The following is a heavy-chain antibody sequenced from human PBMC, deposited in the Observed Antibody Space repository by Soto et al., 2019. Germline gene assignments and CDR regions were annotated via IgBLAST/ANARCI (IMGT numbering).Heavy chain of an antibody. CDR1: GGSISSSGYY. J-gene: IGHJ4*02. CDR2: IYYSGST. V-gene: IGHV4-39*01. CDR3: ARLRGYCSGGSCYRAGYFDY. Sequence: SETLSLTCTVSGGSISSSGYYWGWIRQPPGKGLEWIGSIYYSGSTYYNPSLKSRVTISVDTSKNQFSLKLSSVTAADTAVYYCARLRGYCSGGSCYRAGYFDYWGQGTLVTVSS. D-gene: IGHD2-15*01.